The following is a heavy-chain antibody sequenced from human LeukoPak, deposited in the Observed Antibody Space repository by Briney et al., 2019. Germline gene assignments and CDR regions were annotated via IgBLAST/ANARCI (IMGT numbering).Heavy chain of an antibody. V-gene: IGHV3-64*01. CDR2: ISSNGGST. J-gene: IGHJ4*02. D-gene: IGHD6-19*01. CDR3: ARAPSKGSGWFPHWYDY. CDR1: GFTFSSYA. Sequence: GGSLRLSCAASGFTFSSYAMHWVRQAPGKGLEYVSAISSNGGSTYYANSVKGRFTISRDNSKNTLYLQMGSLRAEDMAVYYCARAPSKGSGWFPHWYDYWGQGTLVTVSS.